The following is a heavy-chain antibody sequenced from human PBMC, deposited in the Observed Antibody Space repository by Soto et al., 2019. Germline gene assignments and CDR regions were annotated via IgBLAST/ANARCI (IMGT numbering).Heavy chain of an antibody. CDR3: AKLTHDCSYFNDAFDI. J-gene: IGHJ3*02. Sequence: PGGSLRLSCAASGFTFSSYAMSWVRQAPGKGLEWVSAISGSGGSTYYADSVKGRFTISRDNSKNTLYLQMNSLRAEDTAVYYCAKLTHDCSYFNDAFDIWGQGTMVIVSS. CDR2: ISGSGGST. D-gene: IGHD1-26*01. V-gene: IGHV3-23*01. CDR1: GFTFSSYA.